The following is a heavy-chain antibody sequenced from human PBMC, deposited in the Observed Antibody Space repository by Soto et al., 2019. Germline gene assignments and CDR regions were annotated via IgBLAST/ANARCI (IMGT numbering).Heavy chain of an antibody. J-gene: IGHJ5*02. D-gene: IGHD3-10*01. CDR1: GFTITTYT. CDR3: ARGYLSGSGSRRPNWFDP. CDR2: ISGSSSYI. V-gene: IGHV3-21*01. Sequence: EVQLVDSGGGLVKPGGSLRLSCAASGFTITTYTMNWVRQAPGKGLEWVSSISGSSSYIYYADSVKGRFTISRDNAKNSQYLKMTRLMEEDTSVYDYARGYLSGSGSRRPNWFDPWGQGTLATVSS.